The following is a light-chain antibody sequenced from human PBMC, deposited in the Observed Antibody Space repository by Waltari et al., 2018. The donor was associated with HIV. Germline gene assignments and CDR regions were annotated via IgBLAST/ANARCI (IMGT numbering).Light chain of an antibody. V-gene: IGLV1-40*01. CDR3: HSYDSSRGGVYV. J-gene: IGLJ1*01. CDR2: ANY. Sequence: QSVLTQPPSVSGAPGQRVTIPCSNVGPLYDVTWSQQLPGAAPKLLIYANYNRPSGVPDRFSGSKSGTSASLAITGLQPEDEADYYCHSYDSSRGGVYVFGTGTKVTVL. CDR1: NVGPLYD.